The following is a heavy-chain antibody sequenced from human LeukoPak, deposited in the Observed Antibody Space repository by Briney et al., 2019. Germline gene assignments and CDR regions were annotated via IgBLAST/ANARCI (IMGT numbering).Heavy chain of an antibody. CDR1: GCTFTGYY. CDR2: INPNSGGT. CDR3: ARDLGSSPSNYYYGMDV. J-gene: IGHJ6*02. V-gene: IGHV1-2*02. D-gene: IGHD6-6*01. Sequence: ASVKVSCKASGCTFTGYYMHWVRQAPGQGLEWMGWINPNSGGTNYAQKFQGRVTMTRDTSISTAYMELSRLRSDDTAVYYCARDLGSSPSNYYYGMDVWGQGTTVTVSS.